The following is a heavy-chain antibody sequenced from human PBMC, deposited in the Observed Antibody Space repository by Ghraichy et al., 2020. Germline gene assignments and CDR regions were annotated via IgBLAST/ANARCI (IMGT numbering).Heavy chain of an antibody. CDR3: ARDLGGGWYFDY. D-gene: IGHD6-19*01. CDR1: GFIFSGYW. CDR2: IKKDGREK. Sequence: GGSLRLSCAASGFIFSGYWMSWVCQAPGKGLEWVANIKKDGREKYYMDSVKGRFTISRDNAKNSLYLQMNSLRAADTAVYYCARDLGGGWYFDYWGQGALVPVSS. V-gene: IGHV3-7*01. J-gene: IGHJ4*02.